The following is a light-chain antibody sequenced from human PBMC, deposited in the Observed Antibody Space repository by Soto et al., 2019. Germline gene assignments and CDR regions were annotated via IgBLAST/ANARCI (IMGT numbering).Light chain of an antibody. J-gene: IGLJ2*01. CDR3: CSYAGSSTLV. CDR2: EVS. CDR1: SSDVGSYNL. V-gene: IGLV2-23*02. Sequence: QSVLTQPASVSGSPGQSITISCTGTSSDVGSYNLVSWYQQHPGKAPKVMIYEVSKRPSGVSNRFSGSKSGNTASLTISGLRAEDEADYYCCSYAGSSTLVFGGGTKLTVL.